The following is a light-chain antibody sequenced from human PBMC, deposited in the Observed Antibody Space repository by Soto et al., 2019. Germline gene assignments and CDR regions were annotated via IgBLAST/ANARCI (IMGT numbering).Light chain of an antibody. V-gene: IGLV1-40*01. CDR1: SSNIGAGYH. Sequence: QSVLTQPPSVSGARGQRVTISCTGSSSNIGAGYHVHWYQQLPGTAPKLLMYGDSNRPSGVPDRFSGSKSGTSASLAITGLQAEDEADYYCQSYDSSSVVFGGGTKLTVL. CDR2: GDS. CDR3: QSYDSSSVV. J-gene: IGLJ2*01.